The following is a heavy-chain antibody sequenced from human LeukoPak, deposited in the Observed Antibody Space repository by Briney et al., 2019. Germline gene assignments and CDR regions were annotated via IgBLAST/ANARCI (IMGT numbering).Heavy chain of an antibody. J-gene: IGHJ5*02. Sequence: SETLSLTCAVYGGSFSGYYWSWIRQPPGKGLEWIGEINHSGSTNYNPSLKSRVTISVDTSKNQFSLQLNSVTPEDTAIYYCARDPGGGGFDPWGQGTLVTVSS. V-gene: IGHV4-34*01. CDR3: ARDPGGGGFDP. CDR2: INHSGST. CDR1: GGSFSGYY. D-gene: IGHD3-16*01.